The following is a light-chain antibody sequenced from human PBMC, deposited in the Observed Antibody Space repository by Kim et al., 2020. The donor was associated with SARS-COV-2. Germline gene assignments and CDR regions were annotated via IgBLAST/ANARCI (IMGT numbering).Light chain of an antibody. J-gene: IGKJ2*01. CDR2: SAS. V-gene: IGKV1-39*01. Sequence: SAFVGDRVTITCRASQSINSYLNWYQQKPGKAPKLLIYSASSLQSGVPSRFSGSGSGTDFTLTISSLQPEDFATYYCQQTYSTPYTFGQGTKLEI. CDR1: QSINSY. CDR3: QQTYSTPYT.